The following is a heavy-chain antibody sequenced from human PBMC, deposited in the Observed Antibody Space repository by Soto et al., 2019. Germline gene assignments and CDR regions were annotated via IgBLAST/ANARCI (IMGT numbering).Heavy chain of an antibody. J-gene: IGHJ5*02. CDR3: ARVLPPFDP. CDR1: GYTFTSYG. V-gene: IGHV1-18*01. CDR2: INAYNGNT. Sequence: VQLLQSGAEVKKPGASVKVSCRAPGYTFTSYGINWVRQAPGQGLEGMRWINAYNGNTNYAQKLQRRVNMTTDTSTSTAYMELRSLRSDDTAVYYCARVLPPFDPWGQGTRVTVSS.